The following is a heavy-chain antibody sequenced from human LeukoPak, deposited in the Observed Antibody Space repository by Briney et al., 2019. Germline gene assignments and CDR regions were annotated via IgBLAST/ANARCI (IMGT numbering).Heavy chain of an antibody. J-gene: IGHJ4*02. V-gene: IGHV1-18*04. CDR2: ISAYNGNT. Sequence: GASVKVSCKASGYTFNNYFLYWVRQAPGQGLEWMGWISAYNGNTNYAQKLQGRVTMTTDTSTSTAYMELRSLRSDDTAVYYCARAYYYDSSGYSVYWGQGTLVTVSS. D-gene: IGHD3-22*01. CDR1: GYTFNNYF. CDR3: ARAYYYDSSGYSVY.